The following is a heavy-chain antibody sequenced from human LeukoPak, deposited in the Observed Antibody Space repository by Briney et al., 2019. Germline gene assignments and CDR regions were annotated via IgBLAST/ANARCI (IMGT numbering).Heavy chain of an antibody. J-gene: IGHJ4*02. V-gene: IGHV3-30*02. Sequence: GGSLRLSCAASGFTFSSYAMHWVRQAPGKGLEGVAFIRYDGSNKYYADSVKGRFTISRDNSKNTLYLQMNSLRAEDTAVYYCAKDRVLLWFGESDYWGQGTLVTVSS. CDR1: GFTFSSYA. CDR2: IRYDGSNK. CDR3: AKDRVLLWFGESDY. D-gene: IGHD3-10*01.